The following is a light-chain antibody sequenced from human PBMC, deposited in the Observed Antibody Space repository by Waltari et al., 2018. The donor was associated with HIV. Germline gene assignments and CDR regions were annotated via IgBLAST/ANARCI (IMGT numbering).Light chain of an antibody. CDR2: AAS. V-gene: IGKV1-39*01. Sequence: DIQMTQSPSSLPASVGDSVMILCRASQSIGNYLNWYRQKPGTAPKLLIYAASSLQSGVPARLSGSGSGTDFILTISSLQPEDFATYYCQQTYTTPSTFGPGTKVEIK. CDR1: QSIGNY. CDR3: QQTYTTPST. J-gene: IGKJ2*01.